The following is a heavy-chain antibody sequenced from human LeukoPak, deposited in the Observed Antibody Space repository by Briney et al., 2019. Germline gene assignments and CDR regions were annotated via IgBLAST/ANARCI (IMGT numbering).Heavy chain of an antibody. Sequence: SETLSLTCTVSGGSISNYYWSWIRQPPGKGLDWIGYVYYSGSTNYNPSLKSRVTISVDTSKNQFSLKLSSVTAADTAVYYCARVPLLVRGVIIDYYMDVWGKGTTVTISS. CDR1: GGSISNYY. CDR3: ARVPLLVRGVIIDYYMDV. D-gene: IGHD3-10*02. J-gene: IGHJ6*03. V-gene: IGHV4-59*01. CDR2: VYYSGST.